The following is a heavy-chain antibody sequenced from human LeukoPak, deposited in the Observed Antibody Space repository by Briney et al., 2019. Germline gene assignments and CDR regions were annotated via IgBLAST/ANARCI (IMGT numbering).Heavy chain of an antibody. CDR2: IYPGDSDT. J-gene: IGHJ3*02. CDR1: GYSFTSYW. Sequence: GESLKISCKGSGYSFTSYWIGWVRQMPGKGLEWMGIIYPGDSDTRYSPSFQGQVTISADKSISTAYLQWSSLRASDTAMYYCTTGFRGDGQTDDAFDIWGQGTMVIVSS. CDR3: TTGFRGDGQTDDAFDI. D-gene: IGHD1-1*01. V-gene: IGHV5-51*01.